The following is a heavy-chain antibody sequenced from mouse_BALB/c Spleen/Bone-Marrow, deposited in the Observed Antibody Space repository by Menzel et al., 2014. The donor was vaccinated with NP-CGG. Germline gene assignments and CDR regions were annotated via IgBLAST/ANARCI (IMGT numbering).Heavy chain of an antibody. V-gene: IGHV1-54*01. CDR3: ARLGRDYFDY. D-gene: IGHD4-1*01. Sequence: VQLQQSGAELVRPGTSVKVSCKASGYALTIYLIEWIKQRPGQGLEWIGVINPGSGGSNYNEKFKGKATLTADKSSSTAYMQLSNLTSDDSAVYFCARLGRDYFDYWGQGTTLTVSS. CDR1: GYALTIYL. J-gene: IGHJ2*01. CDR2: INPGSGGS.